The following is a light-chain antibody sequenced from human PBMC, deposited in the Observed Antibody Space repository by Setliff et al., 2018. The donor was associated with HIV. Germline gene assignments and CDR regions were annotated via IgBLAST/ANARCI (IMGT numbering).Light chain of an antibody. CDR1: SNDVGGYDL. CDR2: QAT. CDR3: CSHTGSNTFV. V-gene: IGLV2-23*01. Sequence: QSVLTQPDSVSGSPGQSMTISCTGTSNDVGGYDLVSWYQQHPARAPKLIIYQATRRPSGVSNRSSGSKSGNVASLTISGLQAEDADDYYCCSHTGSNTFVFGTGTKATVL. J-gene: IGLJ1*01.